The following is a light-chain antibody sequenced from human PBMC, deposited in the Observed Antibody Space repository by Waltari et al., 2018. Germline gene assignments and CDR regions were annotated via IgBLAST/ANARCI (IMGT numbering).Light chain of an antibody. CDR1: QSVSSN. CDR3: LQRGRWWT. CDR2: GAI. Sequence: EIVMTQSPATLSLSPGERATLSCRATQSVSSNLAWYQQKSGQAPRLLIYGAINRTTGVPDRFSGGGSGTDFTLTISSLEPGDAATYFGLQRGRWWTCGQGTKVEIK. V-gene: IGKV3-11*01. J-gene: IGKJ1*01.